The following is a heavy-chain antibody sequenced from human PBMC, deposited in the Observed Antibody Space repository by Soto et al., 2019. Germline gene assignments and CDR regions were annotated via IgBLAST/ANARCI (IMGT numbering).Heavy chain of an antibody. J-gene: IGHJ6*02. Sequence: QVQLVQSGAEVKKPGASVKVSCKASGYTLTTFFMHWVRQAPGQGLEWMGVIKPGYPAGRSTTYEQKFQGRVTMTTDTSTSTVYMELSRLRSDDKAVYYCAREAIVAGATTGMDVWGQGTTVTVSS. V-gene: IGHV1-46*01. CDR1: GYTLTTFF. D-gene: IGHD1-26*01. CDR3: AREAIVAGATTGMDV. CDR2: IKPGYPAGRST.